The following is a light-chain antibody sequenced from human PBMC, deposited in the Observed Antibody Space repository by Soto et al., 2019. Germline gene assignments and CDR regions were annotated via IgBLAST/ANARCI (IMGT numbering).Light chain of an antibody. J-gene: IGKJ5*01. CDR2: GTS. V-gene: IGKV3-20*01. CDR1: QSVSSN. Sequence: EVVMTHSPATLSVSPGERSTLSCRASQSVSSNLAWYQHKPGQAPRLLIYGTSSRATGIPDRFSGSGSGTDFTLTISRLEPEDFAVYYCQQYGSSITFGQGTRLEI. CDR3: QQYGSSIT.